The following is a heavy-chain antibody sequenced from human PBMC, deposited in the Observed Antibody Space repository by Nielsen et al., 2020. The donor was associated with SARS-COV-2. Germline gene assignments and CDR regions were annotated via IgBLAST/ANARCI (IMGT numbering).Heavy chain of an antibody. V-gene: IGHV3-11*05. J-gene: IGHJ4*02. CDR2: ISSSSSYT. CDR3: ARVRAVTKSFDY. Sequence: GESLKISCAASGFTFSDYYMSWIRQAPGKGLEWVSYISSSSSYTNYADSVKGRFTISRDNAKNSLYLQMNSLRAEDTAVYYCARVRAVTKSFDYWGQGTLVTVFS. CDR1: GFTFSDYY. D-gene: IGHD4-17*01.